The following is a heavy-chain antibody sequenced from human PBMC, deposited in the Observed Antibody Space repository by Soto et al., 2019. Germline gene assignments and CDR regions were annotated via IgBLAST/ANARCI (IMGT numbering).Heavy chain of an antibody. CDR1: GFTFSSYE. J-gene: IGHJ4*02. D-gene: IGHD5-12*01. CDR3: AACLSGYDYYFDY. CDR2: ISSSGSTI. Sequence: GGSLRLSCAASGFTFSSYEMNWVRQAPGKGLEWVSYISSSGSTIYYADSVKGRFTISRDNAKNSLYLQMNSLRAEDTAVYYCAACLSGYDYYFDYWGQGTLVTVSS. V-gene: IGHV3-48*03.